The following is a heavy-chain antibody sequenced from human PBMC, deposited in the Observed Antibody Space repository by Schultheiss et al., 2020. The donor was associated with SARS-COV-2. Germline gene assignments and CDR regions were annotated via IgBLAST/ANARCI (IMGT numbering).Heavy chain of an antibody. J-gene: IGHJ6*03. CDR3: ARGSYDFWSSYYYYYMDV. D-gene: IGHD3-3*01. V-gene: IGHV4-4*07. Sequence: GSLRLSCTVSGGSISSYYWSWIRQPAGKGLEWIGRIYTSGSTNYNPSLKSRVTISVDTSKNQFSLKLSSVTAADTAVYYCARGSYDFWSSYYYYYMDVWGKGTTVTVSS. CDR1: GGSISSYY. CDR2: IYTSGST.